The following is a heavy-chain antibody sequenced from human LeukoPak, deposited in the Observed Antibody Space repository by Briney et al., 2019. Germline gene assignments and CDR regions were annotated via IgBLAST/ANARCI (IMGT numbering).Heavy chain of an antibody. CDR3: GTTTGEAYDYGSSGYYKSAFDL. CDR1: GGSISSSSYY. Sequence: SETLSLTCTVSGGSISSSSYYWGWIRQPPGKGLEWIGGVYNSGSTYYNPSLKSRVTISVDTSKNEFSLRLSSVTAADTAVFYCGTTTGEAYDYGSSGYYKSAFDLWGQGTLVTVSS. D-gene: IGHD3-22*01. J-gene: IGHJ3*01. CDR2: VYNSGST. V-gene: IGHV4-39*01.